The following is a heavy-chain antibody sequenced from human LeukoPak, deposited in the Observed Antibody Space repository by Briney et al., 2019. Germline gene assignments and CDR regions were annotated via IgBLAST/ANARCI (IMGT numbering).Heavy chain of an antibody. D-gene: IGHD5/OR15-5a*01. CDR2: VYYTGST. V-gene: IGHV4-59*08. CDR1: GGSITSYY. CDR3: ARHWRQDSNVYDFDY. Sequence: PSETLSLTCTVFGGSITSYYWSWVRQPPGRGLEWIGYVYYTGSTNYNPSLKSRVTISVDTSKNQFSLKLSSVTAADTAVFYCARHWRQDSNVYDFDYWGQGTLVTVSS. J-gene: IGHJ4*02.